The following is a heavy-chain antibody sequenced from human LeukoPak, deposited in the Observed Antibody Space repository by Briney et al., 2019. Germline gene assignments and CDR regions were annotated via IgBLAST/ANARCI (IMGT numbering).Heavy chain of an antibody. J-gene: IGHJ3*02. V-gene: IGHV3-15*01. D-gene: IGHD4-17*01. CDR1: GFTFSNAW. CDR3: TTTTYGDYGSGDDAFDI. CDR2: IKSKADGGTT. Sequence: PGGSLRLSCAASGFTFSNAWMSWVRQAPGKGLEWVGRIKSKADGGTTDYAAPVKGRFTISRDDSKNTLYLQMNSPKTEDTAVYYCTTTTYGDYGSGDDAFDIWGQGTMVTVSS.